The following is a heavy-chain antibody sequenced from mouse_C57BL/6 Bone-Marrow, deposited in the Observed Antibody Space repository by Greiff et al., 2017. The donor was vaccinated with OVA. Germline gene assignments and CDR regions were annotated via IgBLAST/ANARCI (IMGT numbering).Heavy chain of an antibody. D-gene: IGHD2-5*01. CDR1: GYSITSGYY. V-gene: IGHV3-6*01. Sequence: EVKLMESGPGLVKPSQSLSLTCSVTGYSITSGYYWNWIRQFPGNKLEWMGYISYDGSNNYNPSLKNRISITRDTSKNQFFLKLNSVTTEDTATYYCARDTYSNYLMDYWGQGTSVTVSS. CDR2: ISYDGSN. J-gene: IGHJ4*01. CDR3: ARDTYSNYLMDY.